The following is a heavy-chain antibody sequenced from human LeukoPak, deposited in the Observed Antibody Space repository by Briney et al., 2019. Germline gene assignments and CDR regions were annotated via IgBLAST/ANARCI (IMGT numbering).Heavy chain of an antibody. D-gene: IGHD5-12*01. CDR1: GFTFSDYY. Sequence: GGSLRLSCAASGFTFSDYYMSWIRQAPGKGLEWVSYISSSGSTIYYADSVKGRFTISRDNAKNSLYLQMNSLRAEDTAVYYCASQVDSGYDYSSYYFDYWGQGTLVTVSS. J-gene: IGHJ4*02. CDR3: ASQVDSGYDYSSYYFDY. V-gene: IGHV3-11*01. CDR2: ISSSGSTI.